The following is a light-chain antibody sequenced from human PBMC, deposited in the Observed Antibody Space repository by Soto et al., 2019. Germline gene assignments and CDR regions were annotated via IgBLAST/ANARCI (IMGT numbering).Light chain of an antibody. J-gene: IGKJ1*01. V-gene: IGKV1-27*01. Sequence: DIQMTQSPSSLSASVGDRVTITCLASQGISNYLAWYQQKPGKVPKLLIYDASTLQSGVPSRFSGSGSGTDFTLTISSLQPEDVATYYCQKYNSAPQTFGQGTKVEIK. CDR2: DAS. CDR1: QGISNY. CDR3: QKYNSAPQT.